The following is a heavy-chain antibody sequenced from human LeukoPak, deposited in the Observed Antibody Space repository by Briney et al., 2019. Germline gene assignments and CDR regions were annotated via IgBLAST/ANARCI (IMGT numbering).Heavy chain of an antibody. CDR2: IYSGGST. J-gene: IGHJ4*02. CDR3: ASLWSGYYHYDSSGYYYDY. Sequence: GGSLRLSCAASGFTVSSNYMSWVRQAPGKGLEWVSVIYSGGSTYYADSVKGRFTISRDNSKNTLYLQMNSLRAEDTAVYYCASLWSGYYHYDSSGYYYDYWGQGTLVTVSS. V-gene: IGHV3-66*01. D-gene: IGHD3-22*01. CDR1: GFTVSSNY.